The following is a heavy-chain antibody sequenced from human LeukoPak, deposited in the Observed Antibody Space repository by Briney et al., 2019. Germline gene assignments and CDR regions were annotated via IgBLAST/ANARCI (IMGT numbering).Heavy chain of an antibody. J-gene: IGHJ4*02. D-gene: IGHD6-13*01. CDR3: ARDDSVYRIAAAGTNY. Sequence: GGSLRLSCAASGFTFSDYYMSWIRQAPGKGLEWVSVIYSGGSTYYADSVKGRFTISRDNSKNTLYLQMNSLRAEDTAVYYCARDDSVYRIAAAGTNYWGQGTLVTVSS. V-gene: IGHV3-66*01. CDR2: IYSGGST. CDR1: GFTFSDYY.